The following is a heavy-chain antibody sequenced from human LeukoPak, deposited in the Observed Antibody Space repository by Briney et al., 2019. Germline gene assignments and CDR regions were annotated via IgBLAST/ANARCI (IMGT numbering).Heavy chain of an antibody. Sequence: SETLSLTCTVSGDSIINYYWSWIRQSPGKGLEWIGYIYYSGSTKYNPSLKSRVTISVDTSKNKSSLKLSSVTAADTAVYYCARHRGSGSRCCDYWGQGTLVTVSS. J-gene: IGHJ4*02. V-gene: IGHV4-59*08. D-gene: IGHD3-10*01. CDR1: GDSIINYY. CDR2: IYYSGST. CDR3: ARHRGSGSRCCDY.